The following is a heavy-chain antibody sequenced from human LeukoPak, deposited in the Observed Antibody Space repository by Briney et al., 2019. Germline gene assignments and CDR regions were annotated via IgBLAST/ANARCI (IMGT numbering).Heavy chain of an antibody. J-gene: IGHJ6*03. Sequence: GGSLRLSCAASGFTFSSDWMSWVRQAPGKGLEWVANIKQDGSEKYYVDSVKGRFTISRDNAKNSLYLQMNSLRDEDTAVYSCGREGAGDYYYMDVWGKGTTVTVSS. CDR1: GFTFSSDW. CDR3: GREGAGDYYYMDV. CDR2: IKQDGSEK. D-gene: IGHD3-10*01. V-gene: IGHV3-7*01.